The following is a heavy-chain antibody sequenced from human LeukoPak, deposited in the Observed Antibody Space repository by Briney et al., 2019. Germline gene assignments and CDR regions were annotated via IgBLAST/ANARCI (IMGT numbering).Heavy chain of an antibody. J-gene: IGHJ5*02. CDR1: GDSFSGYF. D-gene: IGHD2-2*01. CDR2: INARGDT. CDR3: ARGQVPAARGYNWFDP. V-gene: IGHV4-34*01. Sequence: SETLSLTCAVYGDSFSGYFWSWLRQPPGKGLEWIGEINARGDTSFNPSLKSRVTISVDTSKSQFSLRLTSMIAADTAVYYCARGQVPAARGYNWFDPWGQGTLVTVSS.